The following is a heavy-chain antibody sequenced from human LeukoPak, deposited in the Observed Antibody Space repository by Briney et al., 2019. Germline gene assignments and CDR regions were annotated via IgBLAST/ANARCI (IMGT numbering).Heavy chain of an antibody. CDR2: IYYSGST. CDR1: VGSISSAY. Sequence: SETRSLTSTVAVGSISSAYWSWIRQPPGKGLGWFGYIYYSGSTKYNPSLKSRVTISVDTSKKQFSLKLSSVTAADTAVYYCARSKDILTGYCFDYWGQGTLVTVSS. D-gene: IGHD3-9*01. J-gene: IGHJ4*02. V-gene: IGHV4-59*01. CDR3: ARSKDILTGYCFDY.